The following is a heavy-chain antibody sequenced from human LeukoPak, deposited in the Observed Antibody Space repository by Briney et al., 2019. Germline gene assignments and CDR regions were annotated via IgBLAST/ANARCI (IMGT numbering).Heavy chain of an antibody. D-gene: IGHD3-22*01. CDR3: VRDMGYYDKV. J-gene: IGHJ4*02. CDR1: GFTFSTYW. V-gene: IGHV3-74*01. Sequence: GGSLRLSCAASGFTFSTYWMHWVRQAPGKGLLWVSRINSDGSSTNYADSVKGRFTISRDNAKNTLYLQMNSLRAEDTAVYYCVRDMGYYDKVWGQGTLVTVFS. CDR2: INSDGSST.